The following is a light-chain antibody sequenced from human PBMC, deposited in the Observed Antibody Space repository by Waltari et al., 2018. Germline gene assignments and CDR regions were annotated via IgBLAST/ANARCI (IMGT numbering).Light chain of an antibody. CDR3: QQYNKWPWT. J-gene: IGKJ1*01. CDR1: QSVGSD. CDR2: DAG. Sequence: EIMMTQSPATLSVSPGERATISCRASQSVGSDLAWYQQKPGQAPRLVIYDAGTRATGIPARFSGSGSGTEFTLTISSLQSEDFAVYHCQQYNKWPWTFGQGTKVEI. V-gene: IGKV3-15*01.